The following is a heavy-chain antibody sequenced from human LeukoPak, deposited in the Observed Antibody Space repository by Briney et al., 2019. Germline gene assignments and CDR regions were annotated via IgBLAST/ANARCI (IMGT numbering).Heavy chain of an antibody. Sequence: GGSLRLSCAASGFTVSSNYMSWVRQAPGKGLEWVSVIYSGGSTYYADSVKGRFTISRDNSKNTLYLQMGSLRAEDMAVYYCARAWGDYYVPEAFDIWGQGTMVTVSS. CDR1: GFTVSSNY. J-gene: IGHJ3*02. V-gene: IGHV3-66*01. CDR3: ARAWGDYYVPEAFDI. D-gene: IGHD3-10*02. CDR2: IYSGGST.